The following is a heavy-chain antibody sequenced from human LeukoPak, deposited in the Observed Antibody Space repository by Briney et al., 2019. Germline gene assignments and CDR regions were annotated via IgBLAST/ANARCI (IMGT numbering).Heavy chain of an antibody. CDR2: MSGDGSST. CDR1: GFTFRSYW. Sequence: GGSLRLSCAASGFTFRSYWMHWVRQDPGNGLVWVSHMSGDGSSTNYADSVKGRFTISRDNAKNTLYLQMNSLRAEDTAVYYCARVGYYDSSGYLNYWGQGTLVTVSS. J-gene: IGHJ4*02. CDR3: ARVGYYDSSGYLNY. D-gene: IGHD3-22*01. V-gene: IGHV3-74*01.